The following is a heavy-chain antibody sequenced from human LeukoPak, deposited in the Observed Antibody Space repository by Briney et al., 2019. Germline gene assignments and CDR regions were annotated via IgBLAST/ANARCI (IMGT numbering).Heavy chain of an antibody. J-gene: IGHJ4*02. CDR2: IRWNSGSI. Sequence: SLTLSCAASGLHFDDYAMLWVRPAPPKGLPWVSGIRWNSGSIGYADSVKGRFTISRDNAKSSLYLQMNSLRAEDTPLYYCAKGGGSSWYDYFDYWGQGTLVTVSP. D-gene: IGHD6-13*01. CDR3: AKGGGSSWYDYFDY. V-gene: IGHV3-9*01. CDR1: GLHFDDYA.